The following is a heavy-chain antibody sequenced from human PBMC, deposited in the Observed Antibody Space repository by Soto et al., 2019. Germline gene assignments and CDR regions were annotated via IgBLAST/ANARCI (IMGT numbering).Heavy chain of an antibody. D-gene: IGHD3-3*01. CDR2: ISSSGSTI. J-gene: IGHJ6*02. V-gene: IGHV3-11*01. CDR3: ARCPLLRFLEWPYGMDV. CDR1: GFTFSDYY. Sequence: LRLSCAASGFTFSDYYMSWIRQAPGKGLEWVSYISSSGSTIYYADSVKGRFTISRDNAKNSLYLQMNSLRAEDTAVYYCARCPLLRFLEWPYGMDVWGQGTTVTVSS.